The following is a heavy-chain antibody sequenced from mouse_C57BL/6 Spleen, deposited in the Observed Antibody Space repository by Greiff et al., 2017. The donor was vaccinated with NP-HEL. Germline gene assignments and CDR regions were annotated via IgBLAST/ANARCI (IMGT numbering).Heavy chain of an antibody. CDR2: SRNKANDYTT. V-gene: IGHV7-1*01. J-gene: IGHJ4*01. CDR1: GFTFSDFY. Sequence: EVMLVESGGGLVQSGRSLRLSCATSGFTFSDFYMEWVRHAPGKGLEWIAASRNKANDYTTEYSASVKGRFIVSRDTSKSILYLQMNALRAEDTAIYYCARDADYYAMDYWGQGTSVTVSS. CDR3: ARDADYYAMDY.